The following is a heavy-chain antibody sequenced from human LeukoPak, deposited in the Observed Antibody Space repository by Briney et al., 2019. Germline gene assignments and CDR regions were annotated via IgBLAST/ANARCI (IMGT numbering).Heavy chain of an antibody. CDR3: ARGSGSYRNRFDP. D-gene: IGHD1-26*01. CDR2: IYYSGTT. CDR1: VGSISSYY. Sequence: SETLSLTCTVSVGSISSYYWSWIRQPPGKGLHWIGNIYYSGTTNYNPSLRSRVTISIDTSKNQFSLKLPSVTAADTAVYYCARGSGSYRNRFDPWGQGTLVTVSS. V-gene: IGHV4-59*01. J-gene: IGHJ5*02.